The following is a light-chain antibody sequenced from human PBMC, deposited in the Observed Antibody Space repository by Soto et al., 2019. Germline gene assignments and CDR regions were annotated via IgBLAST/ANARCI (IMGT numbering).Light chain of an antibody. Sequence: SYELTQPPSVSVAPGQTARITCGGNNIGSKSVHWYQQKPGQAPVLVVYDDSDRPSGIPERFSGSNSGNTATLTISRVEAXXXXXXYCQVWDSSSDLYVFGTGTKLTVL. CDR3: QVWDSSSDLYV. CDR1: NIGSKS. J-gene: IGLJ1*01. CDR2: DDS. V-gene: IGLV3-21*02.